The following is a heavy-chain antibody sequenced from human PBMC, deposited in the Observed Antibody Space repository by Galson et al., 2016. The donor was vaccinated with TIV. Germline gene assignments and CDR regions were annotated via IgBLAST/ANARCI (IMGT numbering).Heavy chain of an antibody. CDR1: GFDFNALA. D-gene: IGHD5-24*01. CDR3: AKSLFHTIDFGGLTVIFDH. J-gene: IGHJ4*02. Sequence: SLRLSCAASGFDFNALAMSWVRQVPGKGLQWVASISGSGGQTHYGDSVRGRFIISRDDSKNTVYLRMNNVRVDDTAVYYCAKSLFHTIDFGGLTVIFDHWGQEALVTVSS. V-gene: IGHV3-23*01. CDR2: ISGSGGQT.